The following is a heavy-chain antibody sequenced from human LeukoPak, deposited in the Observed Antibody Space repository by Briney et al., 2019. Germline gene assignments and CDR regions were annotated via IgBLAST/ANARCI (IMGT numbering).Heavy chain of an antibody. CDR3: AKDLAPHTIFGVAIHY. D-gene: IGHD3-3*01. Sequence: PGGSLRLSCAASGFTFSSYAMSWVRQAPGKGLEWDSIISGSGGSTYYAGSVKGRFTISRDNSKNTLYLQMNSLRAEDTAIYYCAKDLAPHTIFGVAIHYWGQGTLVTVSS. J-gene: IGHJ4*02. V-gene: IGHV3-23*01. CDR1: GFTFSSYA. CDR2: ISGSGGST.